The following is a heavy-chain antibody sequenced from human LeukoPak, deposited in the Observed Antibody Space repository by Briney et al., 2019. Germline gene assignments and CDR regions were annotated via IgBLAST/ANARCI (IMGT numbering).Heavy chain of an antibody. D-gene: IGHD3-22*01. CDR3: AKSRYDSSGYYKYFDY. Sequence: QSGRSLRLSCAASGFTFSSYAMHWVRQAPGKGLEWVAVISYDGSNKYYADSVKGRFTISRGNSKNTLYLQMNSLRAEDTAVYYCAKSRYDSSGYYKYFDYWGQGTLVTVSS. CDR2: ISYDGSNK. V-gene: IGHV3-30-3*01. CDR1: GFTFSSYA. J-gene: IGHJ4*02.